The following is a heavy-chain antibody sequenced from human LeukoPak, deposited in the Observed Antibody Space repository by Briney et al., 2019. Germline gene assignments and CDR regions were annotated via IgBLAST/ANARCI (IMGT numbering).Heavy chain of an antibody. V-gene: IGHV4-59*08. D-gene: IGHD3-10*01. Sequence: SETLSLTCTVSGGSISSYSWSGIRQPPGKGLEWIGYIYNNGSTQNNPSLKSRVTISVDTSKNQFSLKLSSVTAADTAVYYCARHAVWFGELALDYWGQGTLVTVSS. CDR3: ARHAVWFGELALDY. CDR1: GGSISSYS. CDR2: IYNNGST. J-gene: IGHJ4*02.